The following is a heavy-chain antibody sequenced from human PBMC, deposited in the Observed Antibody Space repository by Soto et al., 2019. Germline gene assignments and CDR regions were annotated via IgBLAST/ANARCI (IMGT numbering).Heavy chain of an antibody. Sequence: PSETLSLTCTVSGGSISNYYWSWIRQPPGKGLQWIGYIFSSGSTNYNPSLKSRVTISVDTSKNQFSLNLSSVTAADTAVYYCARQRRDFDYWGQGTLVTVPS. V-gene: IGHV4-59*08. CDR2: IFSSGST. J-gene: IGHJ4*02. CDR1: GGSISNYY. CDR3: ARQRRDFDY.